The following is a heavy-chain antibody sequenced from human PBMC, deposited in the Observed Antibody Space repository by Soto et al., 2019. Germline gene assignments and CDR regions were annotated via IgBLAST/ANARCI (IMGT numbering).Heavy chain of an antibody. CDR2: IKQDGSEK. V-gene: IGHV3-7*02. CDR1: GFTFSSYW. D-gene: IGHD6-13*01. J-gene: IGHJ4*02. Sequence: EVQLVESGGGLVQPGGSLRLSCAASGFTFSSYWMTWVRQAPGKGLEWVANIKQDGSEKYYVDSVKGRFTISRDNAKNLLYLQMNSLRAEDTAVYYCATHPYSSGWYCWGQGTLVTVSS. CDR3: ATHPYSSGWYC.